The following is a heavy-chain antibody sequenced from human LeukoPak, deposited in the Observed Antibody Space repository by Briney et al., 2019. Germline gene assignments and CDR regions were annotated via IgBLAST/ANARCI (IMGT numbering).Heavy chain of an antibody. CDR1: GYTFTSYA. J-gene: IGHJ4*02. CDR2: ISGYKGNT. V-gene: IGHV1-18*01. D-gene: IGHD6-19*01. CDR3: ARDRVGSGWPRPFYFEF. Sequence: GASVKVSCKASGYTFTSYAISWVRQAPGQGLEWMGWISGYKGNTKYAQKFQGRVTMTTDTSTSTAYMDLRSLRSDDTAVYYCARDRVGSGWPRPFYFEFWGQGTLATVSS.